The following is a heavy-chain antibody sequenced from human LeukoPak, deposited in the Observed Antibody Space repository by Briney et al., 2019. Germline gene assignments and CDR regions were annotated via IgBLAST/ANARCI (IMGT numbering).Heavy chain of an antibody. V-gene: IGHV4-4*02. Sequence: PSGTLSLTCAVSGGSISSSNWWSWVRQPPGKGLEWIGEIYHSGSTNYNPSLKGRVTISVDKSKNQFSLKLSSVTAADTAVYYCARYYYGSGSPPAPYFDYWGQGTLVTVSS. CDR3: ARYYYGSGSPPAPYFDY. J-gene: IGHJ4*02. CDR1: GGSISSSNW. D-gene: IGHD3-10*01. CDR2: IYHSGST.